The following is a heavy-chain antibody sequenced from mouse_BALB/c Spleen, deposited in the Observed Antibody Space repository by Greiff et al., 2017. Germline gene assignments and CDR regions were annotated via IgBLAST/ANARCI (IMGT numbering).Heavy chain of an antibody. J-gene: IGHJ3*01. Sequence: EVQRVESGGGLVKPGGSLKLSCAASGFAFSSYDMSWVRQTPEKRLEWVAYISSGGGSTYYPDTVKGRFTISRDNAKNTLYLQMSSLKSEDTAMYYCARDYYGSSFAYWGQGTLVTVSA. CDR2: ISSGGGST. CDR1: GFAFSSYD. V-gene: IGHV5-12-1*01. D-gene: IGHD1-1*01. CDR3: ARDYYGSSFAY.